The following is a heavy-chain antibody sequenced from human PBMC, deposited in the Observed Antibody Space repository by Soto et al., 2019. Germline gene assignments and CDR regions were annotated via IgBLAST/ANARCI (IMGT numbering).Heavy chain of an antibody. Sequence: EVQLVESGGDLVQSGGSLGLSCAASGFSFRSYWMHWVRQAPGKGLVWVALISSDGSTTTYADSASGRFIISRDNDANILYLQMSSLRAEDTAVYYCAREYYGVLTGYYNDFWGQGTLVTVSS. J-gene: IGHJ4*02. CDR3: AREYYGVLTGYYNDF. CDR1: GFSFRSYW. V-gene: IGHV3-74*01. CDR2: ISSDGSTT. D-gene: IGHD3-9*01.